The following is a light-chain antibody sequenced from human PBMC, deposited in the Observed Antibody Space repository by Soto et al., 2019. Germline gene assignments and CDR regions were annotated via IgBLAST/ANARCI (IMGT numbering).Light chain of an antibody. Sequence: EIVLTQSPGTLSLSPGERATLSCRASQTISNSFIAWYQQKPGQAPRLLIYDTSSRATVVPDRYSASGSGTDFTHTISMLEPEDFAVFFCQQYGTSEIIFGQGTRLEIK. J-gene: IGKJ5*01. V-gene: IGKV3-20*01. CDR3: QQYGTSEII. CDR1: QTISNSF. CDR2: DTS.